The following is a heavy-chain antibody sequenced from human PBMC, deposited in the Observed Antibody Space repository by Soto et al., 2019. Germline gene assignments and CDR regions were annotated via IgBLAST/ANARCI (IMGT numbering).Heavy chain of an antibody. D-gene: IGHD2-8*02. J-gene: IGHJ5*02. CDR1: GFTFSASD. V-gene: IGHV3-13*01. Sequence: EVQLVESGGGLVQPGGSLRLSCAASGFTFSASDMHWVRQAAGKGLEWVSAIGTLHDTNYPDFVKGRFNISRDNAKNTLYLQMNSLGAGDTAVYYCARQASYWHGGGGWLDPWGQGTLVTVSS. CDR3: ARQASYWHGGGGWLDP. CDR2: IGTLHDT.